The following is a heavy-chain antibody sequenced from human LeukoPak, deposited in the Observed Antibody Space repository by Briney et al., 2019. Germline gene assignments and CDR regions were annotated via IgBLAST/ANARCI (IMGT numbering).Heavy chain of an antibody. CDR1: GDSFNTYY. CDR2: FYYSGST. V-gene: IGHV4-59*01. Sequence: SETLSLTCTVSGDSFNTYYWSWIRQPPGKGLEWIGYFYYSGSTNYNPSLKTRVTISVDTSKNQFSLKVSSVTAADTAVYYCARKRTGDQGYYFDYWGQGTLVTVSS. J-gene: IGHJ4*02. D-gene: IGHD1-1*01. CDR3: ARKRTGDQGYYFDY.